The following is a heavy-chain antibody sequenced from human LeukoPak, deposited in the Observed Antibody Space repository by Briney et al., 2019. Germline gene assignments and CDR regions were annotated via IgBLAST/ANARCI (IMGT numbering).Heavy chain of an antibody. CDR2: ISSSSSTI. J-gene: IGHJ4*02. D-gene: IGHD2-21*02. CDR3: ARDATIGVYCGGDCYN. Sequence: GGSLRLSCAASGFTFSSYSMNWVRQAPGKGLEWVSYISSSSSTIYYADSVKGRFTISRDNAKNSLYLQMNSLRAEDTAVYYCARDATIGVYCGGDCYNWGQGTLVTVSS. V-gene: IGHV3-48*04. CDR1: GFTFSSYS.